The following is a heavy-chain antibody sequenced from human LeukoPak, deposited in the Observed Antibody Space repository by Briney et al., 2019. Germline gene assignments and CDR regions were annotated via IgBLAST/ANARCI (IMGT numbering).Heavy chain of an antibody. CDR2: IYSGGST. Sequence: PGGSLRLSCAASGFTVSSNYMSWVRQAPGKGLEWVSVIYSGGSTYYADSVKGRFTISRDNSKNTLYLQMNSLRAEDTAVYYCAREYSSGWYYYYYMDVWGKGTTVTVSS. V-gene: IGHV3-53*01. D-gene: IGHD6-19*01. J-gene: IGHJ6*03. CDR3: AREYSSGWYYYYYMDV. CDR1: GFTVSSNY.